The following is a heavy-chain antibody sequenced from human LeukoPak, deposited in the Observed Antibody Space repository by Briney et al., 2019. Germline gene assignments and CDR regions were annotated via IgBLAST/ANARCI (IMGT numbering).Heavy chain of an antibody. V-gene: IGHV3-15*01. CDR1: GFTFSNAW. D-gene: IGHD3-22*01. CDR2: IKSKTDGRTT. Sequence: GGSLRLSCAASGFTFSNAWMSWVRQAPGKGLEWVGRIKSKTDGRTTDYAAPVKGRFTISRDDSKNTLYLQMNSLKTEDTAVYYCTTGPGYYDSSGYPRVYYYYMDVWGKGTTVTVSS. J-gene: IGHJ6*03. CDR3: TTGPGYYDSSGYPRVYYYYMDV.